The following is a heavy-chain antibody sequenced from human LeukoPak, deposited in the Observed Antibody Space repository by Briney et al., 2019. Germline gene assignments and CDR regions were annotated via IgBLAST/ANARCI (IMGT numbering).Heavy chain of an antibody. CDR3: ATLTTVVTAYYFDY. CDR1: GGSISSGGYS. CDR2: IYHSGST. J-gene: IGHJ4*02. V-gene: IGHV4-30-2*01. Sequence: SQTLSLTCAVSGGSISSGGYSWSWIRQPPGKGLQWIGYIYHSGSTYYNPSLKSRVTISVDRSKNQFSLKLSSVTAADTAVYYCATLTTVVTAYYFDYWGQGTLVTVSS. D-gene: IGHD4-23*01.